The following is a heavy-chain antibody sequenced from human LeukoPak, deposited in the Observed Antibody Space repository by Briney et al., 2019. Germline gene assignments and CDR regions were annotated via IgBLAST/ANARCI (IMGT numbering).Heavy chain of an antibody. CDR1: GYTFTSYD. J-gene: IGHJ6*03. CDR2: MNPNSGNT. CDR3: ARGSRIAARPSYYYYMDV. D-gene: IGHD6-6*01. Sequence: GASVKVSCKASGYTFTSYDINWVRQATGQGLEWMGWMNPNSGNTGYAQKFQGRVTMTRNTSISTAYMELSSLRSEDTAVYYCARGSRIAARPSYYYYMDVWGKGTTVTVS. V-gene: IGHV1-8*01.